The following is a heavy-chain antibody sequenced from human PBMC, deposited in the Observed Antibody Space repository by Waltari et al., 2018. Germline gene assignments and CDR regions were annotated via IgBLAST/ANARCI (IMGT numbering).Heavy chain of an antibody. V-gene: IGHV4-4*07. D-gene: IGHD3-16*01. CDR3: ARDPTPLWGSWGFLDY. CDR1: GGSISSNY. CDR2: ISGSGGST. Sequence: QLQLQESGPGLVKPSETLSLTCAVSGGSISSNYWSWIRQPPGKGLEWIGRISGSGGSTDYNPSLKIRFTLSTAPSKNPFSLKLSSLTAADTAVYYCARDPTPLWGSWGFLDYWGQGVLVTVSS. J-gene: IGHJ4*02.